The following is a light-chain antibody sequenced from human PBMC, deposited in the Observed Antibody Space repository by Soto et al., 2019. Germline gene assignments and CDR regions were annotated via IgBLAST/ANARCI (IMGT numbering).Light chain of an antibody. J-gene: IGLJ3*02. CDR1: SSDVGGYNF. V-gene: IGLV2-14*01. CDR3: SSYRSSSTWV. Sequence: QSVLTQPASVSGSPGQSITISCTGTSSDVGGYNFVSWYQQHPGKAPKLMIYDVSNRPSGVSIRFSGSKSGNTASLTISGLQAEDEADYYCSSYRSSSTWVFGGGTKLTVL. CDR2: DVS.